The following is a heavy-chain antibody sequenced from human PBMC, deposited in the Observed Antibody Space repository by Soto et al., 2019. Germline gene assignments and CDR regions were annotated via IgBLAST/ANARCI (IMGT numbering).Heavy chain of an antibody. J-gene: IGHJ4*02. CDR3: ARRLSIFGDFDY. V-gene: IGHV3-48*02. Sequence: GGSLRLSCAASGFTFSSYSMNWVRQAPGKGLEWVSYISSSSTIYYADSVKGRFTISRDNAKDSLYLHMNSLRDEDTAVYYCARRLSIFGDFDYWGQGTLVTVSS. CDR2: ISSSSTI. D-gene: IGHD3-3*02. CDR1: GFTFSSYS.